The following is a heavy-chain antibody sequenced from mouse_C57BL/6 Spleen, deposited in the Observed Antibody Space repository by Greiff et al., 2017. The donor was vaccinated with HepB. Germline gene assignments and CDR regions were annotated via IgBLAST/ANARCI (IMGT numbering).Heavy chain of an antibody. CDR2: ISDGGSYT. D-gene: IGHD2-2*01. CDR1: GFTFSSYA. J-gene: IGHJ3*01. Sequence: EVKLVESGGGLVKPGGSLKLSCAASGFTFSSYAMSWVRQTPEKRLEWVATISDGGSYTYYPDNVKGRFTISRDNAKNNLYLQMSHLKSEDTAMYYCAREGTMVTTEAWFAYWGQGTLVTVSA. V-gene: IGHV5-4*01. CDR3: AREGTMVTTEAWFAY.